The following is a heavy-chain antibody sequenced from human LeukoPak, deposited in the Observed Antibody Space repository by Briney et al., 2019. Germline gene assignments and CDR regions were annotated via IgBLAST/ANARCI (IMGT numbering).Heavy chain of an antibody. CDR3: ARSGLDGIVGGNWFDP. Sequence: GGSLRLSCAASGFTFSSYAMNWVRQAPGKGLEWVSAITGSGGRTYYADSVKGRFTISRDNSKNTLYLQMNSLRAEDTAIYYCARSGLDGIVGGNWFDPWGQGTLVTVSS. D-gene: IGHD1-26*01. J-gene: IGHJ5*02. CDR2: ITGSGGRT. CDR1: GFTFSSYA. V-gene: IGHV3-23*01.